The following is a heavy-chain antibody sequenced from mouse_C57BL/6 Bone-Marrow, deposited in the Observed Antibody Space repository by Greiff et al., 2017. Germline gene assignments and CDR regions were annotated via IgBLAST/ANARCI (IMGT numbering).Heavy chain of an antibody. D-gene: IGHD4-1*01. J-gene: IGHJ2*01. V-gene: IGHV1-55*01. CDR1: GYTFTSYW. Sequence: QVQLQQPGAELVKPGASVKMSCKASGYTFTSYWITWVKQRPGQGLEWIGDIYPTSGRTNYNEKFKSKAILSVDTSSKTAYMQLSSLTSEDSAVFYCARSGPLGRSFEYWGQGTTLTVSS. CDR3: ARSGPLGRSFEY. CDR2: IYPTSGRT.